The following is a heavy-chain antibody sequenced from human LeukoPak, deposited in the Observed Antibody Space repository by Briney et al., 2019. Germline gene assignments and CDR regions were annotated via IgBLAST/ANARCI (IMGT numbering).Heavy chain of an antibody. CDR2: ISSSSSTI. Sequence: PGGSLRLSCAASGFTFSSYSMNWVRQAPGKGLEWVSYISSSSSTIYYADSVKGRFTISRDNAKNSLYLQMNSLRAEDTAVYYCARGSLDSPVLNYYYYYMDVWGKGTTVTVSS. J-gene: IGHJ6*03. D-gene: IGHD3-3*01. CDR1: GFTFSSYS. CDR3: ARGSLDSPVLNYYYYYMDV. V-gene: IGHV3-48*01.